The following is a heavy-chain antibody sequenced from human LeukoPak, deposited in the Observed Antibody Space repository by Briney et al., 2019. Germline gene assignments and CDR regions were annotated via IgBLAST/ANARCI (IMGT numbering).Heavy chain of an antibody. CDR2: ISCSGDHT. CDR3: AKRVTMVRGVLGGGMDV. J-gene: IGHJ6*02. Sequence: GGSLRLSCAASGFTFSSYAMTWVRQAPGRGLEWVSAISCSGDHTFYADSAQGRFTISRDNSRNTLYLQMSSLRVDDTAVYYCAKRVTMVRGVLGGGMDVWGQGTTVTVSS. CDR1: GFTFSSYA. D-gene: IGHD3-10*01. V-gene: IGHV3-23*01.